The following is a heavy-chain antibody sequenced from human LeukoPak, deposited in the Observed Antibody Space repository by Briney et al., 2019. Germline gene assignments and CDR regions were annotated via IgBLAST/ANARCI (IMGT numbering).Heavy chain of an antibody. CDR2: ISAYNGNT. CDR1: GYIFTNYG. Sequence: ASVKVSCKASGYIFTNYGISWVRQAPGQGLEWMGWISAYNGNTNYAQKLQGRVTMTTDTSTSTAYMELRSLRSDDTAVYYCARVWDYYDSSGQGAFDIWGQGTMVTVSS. J-gene: IGHJ3*02. CDR3: ARVWDYYDSSGQGAFDI. D-gene: IGHD3-22*01. V-gene: IGHV1-18*01.